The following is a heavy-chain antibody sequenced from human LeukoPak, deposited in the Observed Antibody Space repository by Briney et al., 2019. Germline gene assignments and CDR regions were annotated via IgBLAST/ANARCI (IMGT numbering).Heavy chain of an antibody. D-gene: IGHD3-10*01. Sequence: GGSLRLSCAASGFTFTTYWMHWVRQAPGKGLVWVSHINSDGSITSYADSVKGRFTISRDNSKNTLYLQMNSLRAEDTAVYYCAKGPPLEGSWGQGTLVTVSS. CDR3: AKGPPLEGS. CDR2: INSDGSIT. V-gene: IGHV3-74*01. CDR1: GFTFTTYW. J-gene: IGHJ4*02.